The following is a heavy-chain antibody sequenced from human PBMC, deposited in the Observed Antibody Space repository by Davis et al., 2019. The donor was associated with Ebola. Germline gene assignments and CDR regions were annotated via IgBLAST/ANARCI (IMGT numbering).Heavy chain of an antibody. V-gene: IGHV3-48*02. J-gene: IGHJ6*04. CDR3: AREDYFYYGMDV. Sequence: GESLKISCAASGFTFSDYNMNWVRQAPGKGLEWVSYISSSSRTIYYAASVKGRFTISRDNAQNSLYLQMNSLRDEDTAVYYCAREDYFYYGMDVWGKGTTVTVSS. CDR2: ISSSSRTI. CDR1: GFTFSDYN.